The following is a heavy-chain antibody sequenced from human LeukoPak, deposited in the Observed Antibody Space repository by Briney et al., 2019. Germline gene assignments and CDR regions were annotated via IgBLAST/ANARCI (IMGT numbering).Heavy chain of an antibody. CDR2: ISYDGNNK. J-gene: IGHJ6*02. CDR1: GFPFSTYA. Sequence: PGGPLRLSCAASGFPFSTYAIHWVRQAPGKGLEWVAAISYDGNNKFYADSVKGRFTISRDNSKNTLYLQMNSLRAEDTAVYYCASPPPEGYYDFSSLPDNYGMDVWGQGTTVTVSS. D-gene: IGHD3-3*01. CDR3: ASPPPEGYYDFSSLPDNYGMDV. V-gene: IGHV3-30-3*01.